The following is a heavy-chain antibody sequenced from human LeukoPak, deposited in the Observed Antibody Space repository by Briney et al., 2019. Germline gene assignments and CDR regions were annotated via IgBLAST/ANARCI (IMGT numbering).Heavy chain of an antibody. Sequence: GSSVKVSCKASGGTFISYAISWVRQAPGQGLEWRGGIIPIFGTANYAQKFQGSVTITTDESPSTAYMELSSLKSEDTAVYYSASAAVTIFGVVNWFDPWGQGTLVTVSS. CDR3: ASAAVTIFGVVNWFDP. J-gene: IGHJ5*02. CDR1: GGTFISYA. V-gene: IGHV1-69*05. CDR2: IIPIFGTA. D-gene: IGHD3-3*01.